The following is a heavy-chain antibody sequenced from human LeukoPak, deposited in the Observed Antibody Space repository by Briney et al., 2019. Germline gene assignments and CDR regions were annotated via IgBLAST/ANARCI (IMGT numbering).Heavy chain of an antibody. V-gene: IGHV3-21*01. CDR3: ARDPRYDKVH. J-gene: IGHJ4*02. CDR1: GFTVSSNY. D-gene: IGHD3-22*01. Sequence: GGSLRLSCAASGFTVSSNYMNWVRQAPGKGLEWVSSISSSSSYIYYADSVKGRFTISRDNAKNSLYLQMNSLRAEDTAVYYCARDPRYDKVHWGQGTLVTVSS. CDR2: ISSSSSYI.